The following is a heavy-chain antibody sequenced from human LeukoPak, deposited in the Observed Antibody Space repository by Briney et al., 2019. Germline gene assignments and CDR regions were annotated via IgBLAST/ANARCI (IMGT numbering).Heavy chain of an antibody. J-gene: IGHJ4*02. CDR1: GFTFDDYG. V-gene: IGHV3-20*04. Sequence: SGGSLRLSCAASGFTFDDYGMSWVRQAPGKGLEWVSGINWNGGSTGYADSVKGRFTISRDNAKNSLYLQMNSLRAEDTAVYYCARGHPIAAAAFDYWGQGTLVTVSS. D-gene: IGHD6-13*01. CDR2: INWNGGST. CDR3: ARGHPIAAAAFDY.